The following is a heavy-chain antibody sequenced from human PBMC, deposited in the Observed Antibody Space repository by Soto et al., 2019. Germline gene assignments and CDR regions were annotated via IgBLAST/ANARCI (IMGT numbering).Heavy chain of an antibody. CDR3: ARVNYGDYILFDY. D-gene: IGHD4-17*01. J-gene: IGHJ4*02. Sequence: SETLSLTCTVSGGSIGSSSYYWGWIRQPPGKGLEWIGSIYYSGSTYYNPSLKSRVTISVDTSKNQFSLKLSSVTAADTAVYYCARVNYGDYILFDYWGQGTLVTVS. CDR2: IYYSGST. V-gene: IGHV4-39*01. CDR1: GGSIGSSSYY.